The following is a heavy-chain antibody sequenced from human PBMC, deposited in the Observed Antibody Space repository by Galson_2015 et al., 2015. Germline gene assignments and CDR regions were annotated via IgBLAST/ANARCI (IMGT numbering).Heavy chain of an antibody. CDR3: ARDPERGDGYVLDY. V-gene: IGHV3-74*01. Sequence: SLRLSCAASGFTFSSYWMYWVRQAPGKGLVWVAHINRDSSSTSYADSVKGRFTISRDNAKNMLYLQMNSLRAEDTAVYYCARDPERGDGYVLDYWGQGTLVTVSS. CDR2: INRDSSST. D-gene: IGHD5-24*01. CDR1: GFTFSSYW. J-gene: IGHJ4*02.